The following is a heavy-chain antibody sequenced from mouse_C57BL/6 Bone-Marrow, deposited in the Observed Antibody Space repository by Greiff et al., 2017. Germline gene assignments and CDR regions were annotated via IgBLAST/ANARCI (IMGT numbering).Heavy chain of an antibody. V-gene: IGHV1-81*01. J-gene: IGHJ2*01. D-gene: IGHD1-1*01. CDR1: GYTFTSYG. CDR3: ASFYYYGSSYDS. CDR2: IYPRSGNT. Sequence: VQLQQSGAELARPGASVKLSCKASGYTFTSYGISWVKQRTGQGLEWIGEIYPRSGNTYYNEKFKGKATLTADKSSSTAYMELRSLTSEDSAVYFCASFYYYGSSYDSWGQGTTLTVSS.